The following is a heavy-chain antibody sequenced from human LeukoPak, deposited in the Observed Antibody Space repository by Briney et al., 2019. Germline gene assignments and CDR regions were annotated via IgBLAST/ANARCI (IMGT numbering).Heavy chain of an antibody. CDR1: GGSISSGGYY. D-gene: IGHD2-15*01. CDR3: ARAFRSGGSCYPDY. CDR2: IYYSGST. Sequence: SSETLSLTCTVSGGSISSGGYYWSWIRQHPGKGLEWIGYIYYSGSTYYNPSLKSRVTISVDTSKNQFSLKLSSVTAADTAVYYCARAFRSGGSCYPDYWGQGTLVTVSS. J-gene: IGHJ4*02. V-gene: IGHV4-31*03.